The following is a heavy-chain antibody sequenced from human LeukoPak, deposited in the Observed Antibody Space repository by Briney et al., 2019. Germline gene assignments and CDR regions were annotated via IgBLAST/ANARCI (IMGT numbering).Heavy chain of an antibody. CDR1: GYSISSGYY. J-gene: IGHJ5*02. Sequence: SETLSLTCTVSGYSISSGYYWGWIRQPPGKGLGWIGSIYHSGSSYYNPSLNSRVTISVDTSKNQFSLKLSSVTAADTAVYYCARGYSSSWYPNWFDPWGQGTLVTVSS. CDR2: IYHSGSS. CDR3: ARGYSSSWYPNWFDP. V-gene: IGHV4-38-2*02. D-gene: IGHD6-13*01.